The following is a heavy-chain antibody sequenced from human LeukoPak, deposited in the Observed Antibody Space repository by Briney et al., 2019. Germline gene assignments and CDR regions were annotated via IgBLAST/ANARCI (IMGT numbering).Heavy chain of an antibody. D-gene: IGHD1-26*01. CDR2: INPNSGGT. CDR3: AREETSGSSSAFDI. CDR1: GYTFTDHY. Sequence: ASVTVSCKASGYTFTDHYAHWVRQAPGQGLEWMGWINPNSGGTNSAQKFQGRVTMTRDTSISTAYMELSRLRSDDTAVYYCAREETSGSSSAFDIWGQGTMVTVSS. V-gene: IGHV1-2*02. J-gene: IGHJ3*02.